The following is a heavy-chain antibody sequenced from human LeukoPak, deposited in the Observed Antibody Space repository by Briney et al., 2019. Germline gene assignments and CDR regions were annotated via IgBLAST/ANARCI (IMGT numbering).Heavy chain of an antibody. CDR2: INHSGST. Sequence: SETLSLTCAVYGGSFRGYYWSWIRQPPGKGLEWIGEINHSGSTSYNPSLKSRVTISVDTSKNQFSLKLSSVTAADTAVYYCARVAAARLGPFDYWGQGTLVTVSS. CDR3: ARVAAARLGPFDY. J-gene: IGHJ4*02. D-gene: IGHD6-13*01. CDR1: GGSFRGYY. V-gene: IGHV4-34*01.